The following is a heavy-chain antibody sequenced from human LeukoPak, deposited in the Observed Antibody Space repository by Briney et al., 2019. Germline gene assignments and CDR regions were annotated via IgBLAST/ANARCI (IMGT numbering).Heavy chain of an antibody. CDR2: IYPGDSDA. V-gene: IGHV5-51*01. CDR3: ARHSYYYDSSGYPNWFDP. D-gene: IGHD3-22*01. Sequence: GESLKISCKGSGYSFTNYWIGWVRQMPGKGLKWMGIIYPGDSDARYSPSFQGQVTISADKSISTAYLQRSSLKASDTAMYYCARHSYYYDSSGYPNWFDPWGQGTLVTVSS. J-gene: IGHJ5*02. CDR1: GYSFTNYW.